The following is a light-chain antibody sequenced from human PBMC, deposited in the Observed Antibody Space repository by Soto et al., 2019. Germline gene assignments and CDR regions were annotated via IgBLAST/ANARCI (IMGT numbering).Light chain of an antibody. J-gene: IGKJ1*01. CDR1: QSVSSSY. Sequence: EIVLTQSPGTLSLSPGERITLSCRASQSVSSSYLAWYQQKPGQAPRLLIYGASSRATGIPDRFSGSGSGTDFTLTISRLEPEDFAGYYCQQYGSSPRTFGQGTKVDIK. CDR2: GAS. CDR3: QQYGSSPRT. V-gene: IGKV3-20*01.